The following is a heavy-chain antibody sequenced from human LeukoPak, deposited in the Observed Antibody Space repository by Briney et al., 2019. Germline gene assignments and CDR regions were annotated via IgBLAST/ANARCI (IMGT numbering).Heavy chain of an antibody. Sequence: PGGSLRLSCAASGFTFSCCAMGWVRQAPGKGLEWVSVITGSDGRTYYADSVKGRFTISRDNSKNTLYLQMNSLRAEDTAVYYCAKSLSVVITYFDYWDQGTLVTVSS. V-gene: IGHV3-23*01. CDR3: AKSLSVVITYFDY. J-gene: IGHJ4*02. D-gene: IGHD3-22*01. CDR1: GFTFSCCA. CDR2: ITGSDGRT.